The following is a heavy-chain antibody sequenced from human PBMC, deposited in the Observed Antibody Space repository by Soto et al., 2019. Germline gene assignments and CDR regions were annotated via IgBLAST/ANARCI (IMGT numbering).Heavy chain of an antibody. CDR2: INHSGST. CDR1: GGSFSGYY. J-gene: IGHJ4*02. CDR3: ASILAGTRGFDY. V-gene: IGHV4-34*01. D-gene: IGHD6-19*01. Sequence: PSETLSLTCAVYGGSFSGYYWSWIRQPPGKGLEWIGEINHSGSTNYNPSLKSRVTISVDTSKNQFSLKLSSVTAADTAVYYCASILAGTRGFDYWGQGTLVTVSS.